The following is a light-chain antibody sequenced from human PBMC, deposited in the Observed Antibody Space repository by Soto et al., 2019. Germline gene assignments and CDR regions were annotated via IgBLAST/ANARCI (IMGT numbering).Light chain of an antibody. CDR1: SSDVGGYNY. V-gene: IGLV2-14*01. Sequence: QSVLTQPASVSGSPGQSITISCTGTSSDVGGYNYVSWYQQHPGKAPKLMIYEVSNRPSGVSSRFSGSKSGATASLAISGLQADDEADYYCTSYSSTNTLVFGGGTKLTVL. CDR2: EVS. J-gene: IGLJ3*02. CDR3: TSYSSTNTLV.